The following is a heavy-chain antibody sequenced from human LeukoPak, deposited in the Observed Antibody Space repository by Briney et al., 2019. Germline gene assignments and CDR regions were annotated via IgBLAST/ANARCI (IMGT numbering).Heavy chain of an antibody. Sequence: PSETLSLTCAVYGGSFSGYYWGWIRQPPGKGLESIGSIYYSESTYYNPSLKSRVTISVDTSKNQFSLKLSSVTAADTAVYYCTRLRITGTSKGYFDYWGQGTLVTVSS. D-gene: IGHD1-20*01. CDR2: IYYSEST. V-gene: IGHV4-39*01. CDR3: TRLRITGTSKGYFDY. J-gene: IGHJ4*02. CDR1: GGSFSGYY.